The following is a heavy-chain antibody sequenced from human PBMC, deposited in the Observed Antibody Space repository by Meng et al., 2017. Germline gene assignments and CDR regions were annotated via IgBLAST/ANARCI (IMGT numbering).Heavy chain of an antibody. CDR1: GGSISSSY. V-gene: IGHV4-59*01. CDR3: ARGGSKYQLPD. D-gene: IGHD2-2*01. J-gene: IGHJ4*02. Sequence: QVQLQESGPGLVKPSGTLSLTCTVSGGSISSSYWSWIRQPPGKGLEWIGYIYYSGSANYNPSLKSRVTISVDTSKNQFSLKLSSVTAADTAVYYCARGGSKYQLPDWGQGTLVTVSS. CDR2: IYYSGSA.